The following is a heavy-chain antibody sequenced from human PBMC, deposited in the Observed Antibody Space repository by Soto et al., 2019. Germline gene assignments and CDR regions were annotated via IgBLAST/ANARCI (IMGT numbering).Heavy chain of an antibody. D-gene: IGHD3-10*01. CDR2: IDKVGTDS. V-gene: IGHV3-74*01. CDR1: EFTFSGRS. CDR3: ARGWFGPDV. J-gene: IGHJ6*03. Sequence: EVQLVESGGGLVQPGGSLRLSCAASEFTFSGRSVHWVRQAPGKGLVWVSGIDKVGTDSTYADSVKGRFTSSRDNAMPTVYLQMISLRVEDTAVYYCARGWFGPDVWGKGTTVTVSS.